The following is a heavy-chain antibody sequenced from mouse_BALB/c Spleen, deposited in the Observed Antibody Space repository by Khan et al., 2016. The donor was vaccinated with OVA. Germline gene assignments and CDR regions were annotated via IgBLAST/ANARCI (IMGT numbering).Heavy chain of an antibody. J-gene: IGHJ3*01. D-gene: IGHD1-1*01. CDR1: GFTFSSYG. V-gene: IGHV5-6*01. Sequence: EVELVESGGDLVKPGGSLKLSCAASGFTFSSYGMSWVRQTPDKRLEWVAIIISGDIYTYYPDSVKGRFTISRDNAKNTLYLQMSSLKSEDTAMYYGARQWYGGVFAYWGQGTLVTVSA. CDR2: IISGDIYT. CDR3: ARQWYGGVFAY.